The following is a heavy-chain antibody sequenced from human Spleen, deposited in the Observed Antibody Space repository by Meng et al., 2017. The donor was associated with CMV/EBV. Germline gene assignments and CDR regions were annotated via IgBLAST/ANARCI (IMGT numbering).Heavy chain of an antibody. J-gene: IGHJ6*02. CDR1: GFTVSSNY. V-gene: IGHV3-53*01. CDR3: ARDIAAAGTVRRHYYHYGMDV. Sequence: ETLSLTCAASGFTVSSNYMSWVRQAPGKGLEWVSVIYSGGTTYYADSVKGRFTISRDNSKNTLYLQMNSLRAEDTAVYYCARDIAAAGTVRRHYYHYGMDVWGQGTTVTVSS. CDR2: IYSGGTT. D-gene: IGHD6-13*01.